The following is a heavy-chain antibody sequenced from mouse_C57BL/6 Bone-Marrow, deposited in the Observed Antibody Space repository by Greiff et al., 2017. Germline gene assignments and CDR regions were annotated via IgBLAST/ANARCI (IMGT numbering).Heavy chain of an antibody. J-gene: IGHJ4*01. CDR1: GFTFSDYY. V-gene: IGHV5-12*01. D-gene: IGHD2-12*01. CDR2: ISNGGGST. Sequence: EVQVVESGGGLVQPGGSLKLSCAASGFTFSDYYMYWVRQTPEKRLEWVAYISNGGGSTYYPDTVKGRFTISRDNAKNTLYLQMSRLKSEYTAMYYCASQLPYYWGQGTSVTVSS. CDR3: ASQLPYY.